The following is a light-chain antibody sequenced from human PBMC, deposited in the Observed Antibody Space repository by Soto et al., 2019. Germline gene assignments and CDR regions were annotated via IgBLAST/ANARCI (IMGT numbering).Light chain of an antibody. CDR2: DVT. J-gene: IGLJ1*01. CDR3: CSYAGSYIFV. Sequence: QSALTQPRSVSGSPGQSVTISCTGTRSDVGGYNYVSWYEQHPGKAPKVMIYDVTKRPSGVPDRFSGSKSGNTASLTISGLQADDEGDYYCCSYAGSYIFVFGTGTKLTVL. V-gene: IGLV2-11*01. CDR1: RSDVGGYNY.